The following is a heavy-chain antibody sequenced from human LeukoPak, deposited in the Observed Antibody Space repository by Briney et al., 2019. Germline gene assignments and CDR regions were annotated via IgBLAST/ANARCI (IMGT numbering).Heavy chain of an antibody. CDR1: GFTFSNAW. D-gene: IGHD2-15*01. J-gene: IGHJ4*02. CDR3: LGYCSGGSCSNFDY. Sequence: GGSLRLSCAASGFTFSNAWMSWVRQAPGKGLEWVGRIKSKTDGWTTDYAAPVKGRFTISRDDSKNTLYLQMNSLKTEDTAVYYCLGYCSGGSCSNFDYWGQGTLVTVSS. V-gene: IGHV3-15*01. CDR2: IKSKTDGWTT.